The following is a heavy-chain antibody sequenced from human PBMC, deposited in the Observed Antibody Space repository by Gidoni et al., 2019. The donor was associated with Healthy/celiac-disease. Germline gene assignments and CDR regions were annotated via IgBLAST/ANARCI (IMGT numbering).Heavy chain of an antibody. CDR1: GFTFSSYG. CDR3: AKDRGVYGDYFWYDY. Sequence: QVQLVESGGGVVQPGRSLRLSCAASGFTFSSYGMLWLRQAPGKGLEWVAVISYDGSNKYYADSVKGRFTISRDNSKNTLYLQMNSLRAEDTAVYYCAKDRGVYGDYFWYDYWGQGTLVTVSS. V-gene: IGHV3-30*18. D-gene: IGHD4-17*01. CDR2: ISYDGSNK. J-gene: IGHJ4*02.